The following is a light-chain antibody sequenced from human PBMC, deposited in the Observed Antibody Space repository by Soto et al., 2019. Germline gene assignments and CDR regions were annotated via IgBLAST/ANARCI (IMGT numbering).Light chain of an antibody. CDR1: QSVASRN. J-gene: IGKJ1*01. CDR3: QHFGNSLWT. V-gene: IGKV3-20*01. CDR2: GAS. Sequence: EIVVTQSPGTVSLSPGERATLSCRASQSVASRNLAWYQQKSGQAPRLLIYGASSRAIHTPDRFSGSGSGTDFTLTISGLEPEDFAVYYCQHFGNSLWTFGQGTKVDIK.